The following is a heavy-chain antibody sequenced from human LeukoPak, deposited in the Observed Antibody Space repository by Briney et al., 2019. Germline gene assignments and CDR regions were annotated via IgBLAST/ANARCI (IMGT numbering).Heavy chain of an antibody. CDR3: AKGGAKHDYGDYFDY. V-gene: IGHV1-69*05. J-gene: IGHJ4*02. CDR1: GYTFSDYY. Sequence: ASVKVSCKASGYTFSDYYVHWVRQAPGQGLEWMGRIIPIFGTANYAQKLQGRVTITTDESTSTAYMELSSLRSEDTAVYYCAKGGAKHDYGDYFDYWGQGTLVTVSS. D-gene: IGHD4-17*01. CDR2: IIPIFGTA.